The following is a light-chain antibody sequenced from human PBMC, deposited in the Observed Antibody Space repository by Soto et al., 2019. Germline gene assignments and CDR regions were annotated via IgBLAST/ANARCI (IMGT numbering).Light chain of an antibody. CDR3: SSYTSSSTRV. CDR2: EVS. CDR1: SRDVGGYNY. Sequence: QSLLTQPASVSGAPGQSITISCTGTSRDVGGYNYVSWDQQHPGKAPNLMIYEVSNRLSGISNRFSGSKSGNTASLTISGLTAAYEADYYCSSYTSSSTRVFGTGTKVTVL. J-gene: IGLJ1*01. V-gene: IGLV2-14*01.